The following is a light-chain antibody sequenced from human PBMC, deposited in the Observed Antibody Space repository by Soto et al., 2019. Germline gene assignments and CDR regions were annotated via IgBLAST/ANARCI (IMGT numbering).Light chain of an antibody. CDR1: SSDVGGYNY. CDR3: SSYTSSSTLVV. Sequence: QAVVTQPASVSGSPGQSITISCTGTSSDVGGYNYVSWYQQHPGKAPKLMIYDVSNRPSGVSNRVSGSKSGNTASLTISGLQAEDEADYYCSSYTSSSTLVVFGGGTKLTVL. CDR2: DVS. V-gene: IGLV2-14*01. J-gene: IGLJ2*01.